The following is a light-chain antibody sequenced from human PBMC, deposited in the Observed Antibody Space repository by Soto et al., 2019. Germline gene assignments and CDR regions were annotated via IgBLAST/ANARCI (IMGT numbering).Light chain of an antibody. Sequence: DIQMTQSPSSLAASIGDRVTITCRASRGINTYVNWYQQEPGKAPKLLIFSASNLQGGVPSRFSGTGSGTDFTFTISSLLPEDFATYYFQQTYTTPRTIGQGTQVDI. CDR3: QQTYTTPRT. V-gene: IGKV1-39*01. J-gene: IGKJ1*01. CDR2: SAS. CDR1: RGINTY.